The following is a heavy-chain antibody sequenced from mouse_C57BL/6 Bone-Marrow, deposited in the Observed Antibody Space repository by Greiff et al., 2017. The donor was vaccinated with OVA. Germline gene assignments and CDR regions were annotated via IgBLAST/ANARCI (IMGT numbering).Heavy chain of an antibody. J-gene: IGHJ4*01. CDR2: ISYDGSN. CDR1: GYSITSGYY. D-gene: IGHD2-5*01. CDR3: ARNAYYSNYDYYAMDY. V-gene: IGHV3-6*01. Sequence: VQLQQSGPGLVKPSQSLSLTCSVTGYSITSGYYWNWIRQFPGNKLEWMGYISYDGSNNYNPSLNNRISITRDTSKNQFFLKLNSVTTEDTATYYCARNAYYSNYDYYAMDYWGQGTAVTVSS.